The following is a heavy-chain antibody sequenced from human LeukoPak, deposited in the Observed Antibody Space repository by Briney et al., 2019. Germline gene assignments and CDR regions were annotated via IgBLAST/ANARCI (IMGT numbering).Heavy chain of an antibody. CDR1: GGSVSSSSYH. CDR2: VFYVGST. CDR3: ARLWSTDCSGGSCPHQPNY. Sequence: SETVSLTCTVSGGSVSSSSYHWGWIRQPPGKGLEWIGSVFYVGSTYYNPSLKSRVTMSVDTSKNQFSLKLSSVIAADTAVYYCARLWSTDCSGGSCPHQPNYWGQGTLVTVSS. D-gene: IGHD2-15*01. V-gene: IGHV4-39*01. J-gene: IGHJ4*02.